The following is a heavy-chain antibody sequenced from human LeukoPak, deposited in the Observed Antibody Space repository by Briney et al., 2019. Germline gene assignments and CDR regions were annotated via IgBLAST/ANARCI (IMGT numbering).Heavy chain of an antibody. D-gene: IGHD6-6*01. Sequence: GGSLRLSCAASGFTCSSCWMRWVRQAPGKGLEWVASIKQDGSEKYYVDSVKGRFTISRDNAKNSLYPQMNSLRVEDTAVYFCATSSSSSGFAYWGQGTLVTVSS. V-gene: IGHV3-7*05. CDR2: IKQDGSEK. J-gene: IGHJ4*02. CDR3: ATSSSSSGFAY. CDR1: GFTCSSCW.